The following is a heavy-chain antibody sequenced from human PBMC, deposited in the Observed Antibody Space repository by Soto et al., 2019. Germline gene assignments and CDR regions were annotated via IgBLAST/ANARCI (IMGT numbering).Heavy chain of an antibody. CDR3: ANGKWRYCTNGVCYTNYFDY. J-gene: IGHJ4*02. CDR2: ISGSGGST. D-gene: IGHD2-8*01. V-gene: IGHV3-23*01. Sequence: PSETLSLTCNVSGVIVSRGTYYWSWIRQAPGKGLEWVSAISGSGGSTYYADSVKGRFTISRDNSKNTLYLQMNSLRAEDTAVYYCANGKWRYCTNGVCYTNYFDYWGQGTLVTVSS. CDR1: GVIVSRGTYY.